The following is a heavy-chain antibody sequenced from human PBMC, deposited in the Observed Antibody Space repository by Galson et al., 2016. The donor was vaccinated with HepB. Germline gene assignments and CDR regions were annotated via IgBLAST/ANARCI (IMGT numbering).Heavy chain of an antibody. V-gene: IGHV4-34*01. CDR2: INHSGST. J-gene: IGHJ6*03. Sequence: TLSLTCAVYGGSFRGYYWSWIRQPPGKGLEWIGEINHSGSTNYNPSLKSRVTISVDTSKNQSSLKLSSVTAADTAVYYCARGDNPDYGDYASAYYYMDVWGKGTTVTVSS. CDR1: GGSFRGYY. CDR3: ARGDNPDYGDYASAYYYMDV. D-gene: IGHD4-17*01.